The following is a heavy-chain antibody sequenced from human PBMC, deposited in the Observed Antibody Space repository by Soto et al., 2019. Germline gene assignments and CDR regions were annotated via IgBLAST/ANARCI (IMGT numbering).Heavy chain of an antibody. V-gene: IGHV3-33*01. CDR1: GFTFSSYG. Sequence: PGGSLRLSCAASGFTFSSYGMHWVRQAPGKGLEWVAVIWYDGSNKYYADSVKGRFTISRDNSKNTLYLQMNSLRAEDTAVYYCAGDVSIAAAGIYYYYYGMDVWGQGTTVTVSS. CDR2: IWYDGSNK. CDR3: AGDVSIAAAGIYYYYYGMDV. D-gene: IGHD6-13*01. J-gene: IGHJ6*02.